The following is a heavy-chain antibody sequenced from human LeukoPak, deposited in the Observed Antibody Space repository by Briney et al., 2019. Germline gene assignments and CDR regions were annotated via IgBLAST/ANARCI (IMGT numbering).Heavy chain of an antibody. V-gene: IGHV3-21*01. Sequence: PGGSLRLSCAASGFTFTGYAMSWVRQAPGKGLEWVSSISRSSHYIYYADSVKGRFTLSRDDAKNSLYLQLDSLRAEDTAVYYCARDYCSGISCYATLFDYWGQGALVTVSS. CDR3: ARDYCSGISCYATLFDY. J-gene: IGHJ4*02. CDR2: ISRSSHYI. D-gene: IGHD2-15*01. CDR1: GFTFTGYA.